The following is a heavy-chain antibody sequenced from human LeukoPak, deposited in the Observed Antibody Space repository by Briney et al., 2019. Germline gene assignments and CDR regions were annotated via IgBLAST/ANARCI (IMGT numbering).Heavy chain of an antibody. J-gene: IGHJ4*02. D-gene: IGHD1-26*01. CDR1: GYTFINYG. Sequence: ASVKVSCKASGYTFINYGIAWVRQAPGQGLEWMGWISAYNGNTNYAQKLQGRVTMTADTSTSTAYMELGSLRSDGTAIYYCSRDYYSGSYYGDYWGQGTLVTVSS. CDR2: ISAYNGNT. CDR3: SRDYYSGSYYGDY. V-gene: IGHV1-18*01.